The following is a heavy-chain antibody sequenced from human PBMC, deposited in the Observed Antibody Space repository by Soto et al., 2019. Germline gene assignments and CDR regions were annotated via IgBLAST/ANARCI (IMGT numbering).Heavy chain of an antibody. Sequence: QVHLQESGPGQVRSSQTLSLSCSVSGGSISRGAYFWTWIRQFPGKGLEWIAYISYTGATYYNPSLKRRVTISADTSKNQFSLKPNSVTSADTAVYYCARGGPVSVSPAWQLLGYFDYWGQGTLVTVSS. CDR3: ARGGPVSVSPAWQLLGYFDY. CDR1: GGSISRGAYF. CDR2: ISYTGAT. D-gene: IGHD2-15*01. V-gene: IGHV4-31*03. J-gene: IGHJ4*02.